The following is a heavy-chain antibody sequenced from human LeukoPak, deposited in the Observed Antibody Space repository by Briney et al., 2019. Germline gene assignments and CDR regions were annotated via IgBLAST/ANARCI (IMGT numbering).Heavy chain of an antibody. CDR1: GFTSNSYG. J-gene: IGHJ4*01. D-gene: IGHD6-19*01. CDR3: AKDRQWLLQRSPNPFEY. Sequence: GGSVSLFCAASGFTSNSYGVLGVREAPGKGLEWVAVISYDGSNKYYSDSVKRLFTISRDDSNHTLYLQMNSLRAEDKAVYYCAKDRQWLLQRSPNPFEYWGQGTLVTVSS. V-gene: IGHV3-30*18. CDR2: ISYDGSNK.